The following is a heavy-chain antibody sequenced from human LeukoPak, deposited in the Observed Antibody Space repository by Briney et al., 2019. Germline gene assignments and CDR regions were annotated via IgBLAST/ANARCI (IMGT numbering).Heavy chain of an antibody. V-gene: IGHV3-53*01. J-gene: IGHJ1*01. CDR1: GFTVSSDV. CDR3: ARDRFGSGSSKSYFHH. Sequence: GGSLRLSCAASGFTVSSDVMSWVRQVPGKGLQWVSIIYADGSAYYADSVKGRFTASKDKSKNTLYLQMNSLRAEDTAVYHCARDRFGSGSSKSYFHHWGHGTLVTVSS. D-gene: IGHD3-22*01. CDR2: IYADGSA.